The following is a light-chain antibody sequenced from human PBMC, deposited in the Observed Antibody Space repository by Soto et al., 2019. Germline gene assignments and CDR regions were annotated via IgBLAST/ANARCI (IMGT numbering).Light chain of an antibody. CDR1: SSNIGSNS. Sequence: QSVLTQPHSASGTPGQRVTISCSGSSSNIGSNSVHWFQQVPGTAPKPLIYSSNQRPSGVPERFSGSKSGTSASLAISGLKSEDEADYYCAAWDDSLNGHIFGTGTKVTVI. V-gene: IGLV1-44*01. CDR2: SSN. CDR3: AAWDDSLNGHI. J-gene: IGLJ1*01.